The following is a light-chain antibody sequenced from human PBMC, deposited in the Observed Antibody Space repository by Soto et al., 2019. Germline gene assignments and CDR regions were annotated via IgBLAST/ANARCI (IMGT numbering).Light chain of an antibody. V-gene: IGKV4-1*01. CDR3: QQYYSVWT. CDR1: QSVLYSSNNKNY. CDR2: WAS. J-gene: IGKJ1*01. Sequence: DIVMTQSPDSLAVSLGERATINCKSSQSVLYSSNNKNYLAWYQQKPGQPPKLLIYWASTRESGVPDRFSGSGSGTDFTLTISSLQAEDVAVYYCQQYYSVWTFGQGTKVEI.